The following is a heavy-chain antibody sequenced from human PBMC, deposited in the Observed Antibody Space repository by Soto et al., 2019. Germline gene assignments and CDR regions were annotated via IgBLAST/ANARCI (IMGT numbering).Heavy chain of an antibody. J-gene: IGHJ3*02. CDR3: AKDGSTRGGAFDI. CDR2: ISGSGGST. CDR1: GFTFSSYA. Sequence: GGFLRLSCAASGFTFSSYAMNWVRQAPGKGLQWVSTISGSGGSTYYTDSVKGRFTISRDNSKNTLYLQMNSLRAEDTAIYYCAKDGSTRGGAFDIWGQGTMVTVSS. V-gene: IGHV3-23*01. D-gene: IGHD3-10*01.